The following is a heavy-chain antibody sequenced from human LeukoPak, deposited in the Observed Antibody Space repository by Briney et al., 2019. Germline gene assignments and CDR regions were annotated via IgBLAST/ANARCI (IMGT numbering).Heavy chain of an antibody. CDR1: GFSFSGYY. CDR3: AKDYRTFGLLDS. CDR2: ISNGASTI. D-gene: IGHD3-10*01. J-gene: IGHJ4*02. V-gene: IGHV3-11*01. Sequence: GGSLRLSCAASGFSFSGYYMGWIRQAPGKGLEWVSYISNGASTIYYVDSVKGRFTISRDNAKNSLYLQMNSLSAEDTGVYYCAKDYRTFGLLDSWGQGALVTVSS.